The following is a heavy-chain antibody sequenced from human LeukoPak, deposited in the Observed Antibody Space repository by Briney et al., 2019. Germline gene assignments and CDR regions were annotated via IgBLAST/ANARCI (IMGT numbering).Heavy chain of an antibody. J-gene: IGHJ4*02. Sequence: GEALKIFWKGFGYSFTSFWIGWVRQVPGKGLEWVGVLYPGGFDTRYSPSFQGQVTISADKSISTAYLQWSSLKASDTAMYYCARVTSPDYYDSSPLGRPFDYWGQGTLVTVSS. CDR1: GYSFTSFW. CDR2: LYPGGFDT. D-gene: IGHD3-22*01. CDR3: ARVTSPDYYDSSPLGRPFDY. V-gene: IGHV5-51*03.